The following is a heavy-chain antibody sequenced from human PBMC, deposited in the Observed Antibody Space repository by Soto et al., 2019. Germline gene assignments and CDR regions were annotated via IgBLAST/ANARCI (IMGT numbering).Heavy chain of an antibody. Sequence: QVQLQESGPGLVKPSETLSLTCTGSGGSVSSGSSYWSWIRQPPGKGLEWIGYIYYSGSPHYNPSLKSRVTISVDTSKNQFSLKLSSVTAADTAVYYWARAGMGAGSDYWGQGTLVTVSS. CDR1: GGSVSSGSSY. D-gene: IGHD5-12*01. J-gene: IGHJ4*02. V-gene: IGHV4-61*01. CDR3: ARAGMGAGSDY. CDR2: IYYSGSP.